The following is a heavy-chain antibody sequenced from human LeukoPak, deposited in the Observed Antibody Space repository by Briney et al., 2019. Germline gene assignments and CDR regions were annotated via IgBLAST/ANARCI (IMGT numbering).Heavy chain of an antibody. J-gene: IGHJ2*01. CDR3: ARVFYGASGSNMVGYSIPWYFDL. CDR1: GYTFIDYS. D-gene: IGHD2-15*01. V-gene: IGHV1-2*02. Sequence: GASVKVSCKASGYTFIDYSMHWVRQAPGQGLEWMGWIDPNSGGIMYAQKFQGRVTMTRDTSISTAYMELSRLRSDDTAVYYCARVFYGASGSNMVGYSIPWYFDLWGRGTLLTVSS. CDR2: IDPNSGGI.